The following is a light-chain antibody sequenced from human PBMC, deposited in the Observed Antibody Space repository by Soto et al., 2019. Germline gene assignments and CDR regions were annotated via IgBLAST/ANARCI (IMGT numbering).Light chain of an antibody. CDR3: QQYASSPWT. CDR1: QTISSW. J-gene: IGKJ1*01. CDR2: KAS. Sequence: DIQMTQSPSTLSGSVGDRVTITCRASQTISSWLAWYQQKPGKAPKLLIYKASTLKSGVPSRFSGSGSETDFTLTISSLQPDDFATYYCQQYASSPWTFGQGTKVDIK. V-gene: IGKV1-5*03.